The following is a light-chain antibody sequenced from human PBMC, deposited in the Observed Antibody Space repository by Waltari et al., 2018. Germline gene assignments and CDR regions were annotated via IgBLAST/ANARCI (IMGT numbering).Light chain of an antibody. CDR3: QAWDSSNPYNYV. V-gene: IGLV3-1*01. Sequence: SYELTQPPSVSVSPGQPASITCSGDKLGEKYASWYQQKPGQDPVLVIYQDNKRPSGIPERFSGSNSGNTATLTISGTQAMDEADYYCQAWDSSNPYNYVFATGTRVTVL. CDR1: KLGEKY. J-gene: IGLJ1*01. CDR2: QDN.